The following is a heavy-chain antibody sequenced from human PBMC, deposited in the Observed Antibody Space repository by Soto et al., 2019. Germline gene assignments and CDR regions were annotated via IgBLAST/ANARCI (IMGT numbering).Heavy chain of an antibody. V-gene: IGHV4-39*01. J-gene: IGHJ3*02. CDR2: IYYSGST. CDR3: VRQTDDSSGYDDAFDI. Sequence: VACGSSGNISDHCGRIRKPPGKGLEWIGSIYYSGSTYYNPSLKSRVTISVDTSKNQFSLKLSSVTAADTAVYFCVRQTDDSSGYDDAFDIWGKGTMVTVS. CDR1: CGSSGNISDH. D-gene: IGHD3-22*01.